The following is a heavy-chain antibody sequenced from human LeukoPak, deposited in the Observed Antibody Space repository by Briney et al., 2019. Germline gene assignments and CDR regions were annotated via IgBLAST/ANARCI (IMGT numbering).Heavy chain of an antibody. Sequence: GESLKISCKISGDRLTNNWIGWVRQVPGKGLEWLGLIYPGNSDTRYSPSFQGQVTISADKSISTAYLQWSSLKASDTAMYYCARHRSVKRWFGELILNWFDPWGQGTLVTVSS. CDR2: IYPGNSDT. CDR1: GDRLTNNW. D-gene: IGHD3-10*01. J-gene: IGHJ5*02. CDR3: ARHRSVKRWFGELILNWFDP. V-gene: IGHV5-51*01.